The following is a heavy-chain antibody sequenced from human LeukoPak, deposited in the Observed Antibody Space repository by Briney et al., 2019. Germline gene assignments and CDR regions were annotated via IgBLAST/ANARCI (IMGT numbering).Heavy chain of an antibody. CDR2: ISYDGSNK. J-gene: IGHJ4*02. V-gene: IGHV3-30*04. D-gene: IGHD6-13*01. Sequence: GGSLRLSCAASGFTFSSYAMHWVRQASGKGLEWVAVISYDGSNKYYADSVKGRFTISRDNSKNTLYLQMNSLRAEDTAVYYCARDRGVYSRTLEDWGQGTLVTVSS. CDR1: GFTFSSYA. CDR3: ARDRGVYSRTLED.